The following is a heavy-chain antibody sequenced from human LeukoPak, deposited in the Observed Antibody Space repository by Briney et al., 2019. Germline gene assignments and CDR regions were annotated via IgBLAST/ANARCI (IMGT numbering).Heavy chain of an antibody. D-gene: IGHD3-22*01. J-gene: IGHJ1*01. CDR2: ISSSGSTI. Sequence: PGGSLRLSCAASGFSFSSSAMSWVRQAPGKGLEWVSYISSSGSTIYYADSVKGRFTISRDNAKNSLYLQMNSLRADDTAVYYCARDFGDTSDTYFQHWGQGTLVTVSS. CDR1: GFSFSSSA. CDR3: ARDFGDTSDTYFQH. V-gene: IGHV3-48*04.